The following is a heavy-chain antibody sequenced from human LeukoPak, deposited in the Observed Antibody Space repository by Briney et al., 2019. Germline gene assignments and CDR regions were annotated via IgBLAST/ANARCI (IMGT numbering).Heavy chain of an antibody. D-gene: IGHD3-3*01. Sequence: ASVKVSCKASGYTFTGYYMHWVRQAPGQGLEWMGRINPNSGGTNYAQKFQGRVTMTRDTSISTAYMELSRLRSDDTAVYYFAGQRITIFGVAMGAFDYWGQGTLVTVSS. CDR2: INPNSGGT. V-gene: IGHV1-2*06. CDR3: AGQRITIFGVAMGAFDY. CDR1: GYTFTGYY. J-gene: IGHJ4*02.